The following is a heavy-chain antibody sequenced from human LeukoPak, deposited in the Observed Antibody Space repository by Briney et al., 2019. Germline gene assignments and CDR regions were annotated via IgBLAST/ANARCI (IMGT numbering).Heavy chain of an antibody. CDR3: ARGILTGTLDY. CDR1: GFTFSNYA. V-gene: IGHV3-48*03. CDR2: ISSSGSTI. Sequence: GGSLRLSCSASGFTFSNYAMNWVRQAPGKGLECVSYISSSGSTIYYADSVKGRFTISRDNAKNSLYLQMNSLRAEDTAVYYCARGILTGTLDYWGQGTLVTVSS. J-gene: IGHJ4*02. D-gene: IGHD1-20*01.